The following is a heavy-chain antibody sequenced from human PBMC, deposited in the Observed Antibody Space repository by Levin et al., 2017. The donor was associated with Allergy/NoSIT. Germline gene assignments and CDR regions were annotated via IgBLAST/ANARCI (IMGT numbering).Heavy chain of an antibody. CDR2: INQDGSEK. J-gene: IGHJ5*02. V-gene: IGHV3-7*01. CDR3: ARDPYSSSSSGWFDP. D-gene: IGHD6-6*01. CDR1: GFTFSNYC. Sequence: GESLKISCAASGFTFSNYCMVWVRQAPGKGLEWVANINQDGSEKYYVDSVKGRFTISRDNAKNSLYLQMNSLRAEDTAVYYCARDPYSSSSSGWFDPWGQGTLVTVSS.